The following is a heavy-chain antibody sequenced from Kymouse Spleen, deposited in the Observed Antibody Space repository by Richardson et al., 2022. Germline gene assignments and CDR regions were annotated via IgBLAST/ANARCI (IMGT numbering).Heavy chain of an antibody. CDR1: GFTFSSYG. CDR3: AKDGGLCITGTRYYYYYGMDV. CDR2: ISYDGSNK. D-gene: IGHD1-7*01. Sequence: QVQLVESGGGVVQPGRSLRLSCAASGFTFSSYGMHWVRQAPGKGLEWVAVISYDGSNKYYADSVKGRFTISRDNSKNTLYLQMNSLRAEDTAVYYCAKDGGLCITGTRYYYYYGMDVWGQGTTVTVSS. J-gene: IGHJ6*02. V-gene: IGHV3-30*18.